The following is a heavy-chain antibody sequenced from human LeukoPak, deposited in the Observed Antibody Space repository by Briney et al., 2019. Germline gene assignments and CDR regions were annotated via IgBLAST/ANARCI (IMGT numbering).Heavy chain of an antibody. CDR2: IYYSGST. CDR3: ARHADYGANIDY. V-gene: IGHV4-39*01. Sequence: SETLSLTCSVSGGSINRSSYYWGWIRQPPGKGLEWIGNIYYSGSTYYNPSLKSRVTISVDTSRNQFSLKLRSVTAADTAVYYCARHADYGANIDYWDQGTLVTVSS. D-gene: IGHD4-17*01. CDR1: GGSINRSSYY. J-gene: IGHJ4*02.